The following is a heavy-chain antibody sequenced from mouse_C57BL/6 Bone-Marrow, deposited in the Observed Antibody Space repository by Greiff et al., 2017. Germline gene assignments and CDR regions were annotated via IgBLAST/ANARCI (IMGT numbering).Heavy chain of an antibody. CDR3: AREGLHWYYAMDD. CDR1: GYTFTSYW. CDR2: IDPSDSYT. Sequence: VQLQQPGAELVRPGTSVKLSCKASGYTFTSYWMHWVKQRPGQGLEWIGVIDPSDSYTNYNQKFKGKATLTVDTSSSTAYMQLSSLTSEDSAVYYCAREGLHWYYAMDDGGQGTSVTVSS. D-gene: IGHD3-3*01. V-gene: IGHV1-59*01. J-gene: IGHJ4*01.